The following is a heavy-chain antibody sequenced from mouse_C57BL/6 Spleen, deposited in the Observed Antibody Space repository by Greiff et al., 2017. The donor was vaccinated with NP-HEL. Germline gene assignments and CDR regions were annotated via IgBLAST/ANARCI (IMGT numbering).Heavy chain of an antibody. J-gene: IGHJ4*01. Sequence: EVQLVESGGDLVKPGGSLKLYCAASGFTFSSYGMSWVRQTPDKRLEWVATISSGGSYTYYPDSVKGRFTISRDNAKNTLYLQMSSLKSEDTAMYYCARQGGNYDGYYYAMDYWGQGTSVTVSS. CDR2: ISSGGSYT. V-gene: IGHV5-6*01. D-gene: IGHD2-1*01. CDR1: GFTFSSYG. CDR3: ARQGGNYDGYYYAMDY.